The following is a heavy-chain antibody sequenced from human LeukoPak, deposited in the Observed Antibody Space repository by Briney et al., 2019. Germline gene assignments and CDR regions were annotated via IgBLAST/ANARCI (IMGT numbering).Heavy chain of an antibody. J-gene: IGHJ4*02. CDR1: CGSISTFY. Sequence: SETLSPTCPVSCGSISTFYWTWIRQPAGKALEWIGRINNSGSTNYNPSLRSRVSMSVDTSKNQFSVLLSSVTAADTAVYYCARGIPLANPVFDFWGQGTLVAVSS. CDR3: ARGIPLANPVFDF. CDR2: INNSGST. V-gene: IGHV4-4*07.